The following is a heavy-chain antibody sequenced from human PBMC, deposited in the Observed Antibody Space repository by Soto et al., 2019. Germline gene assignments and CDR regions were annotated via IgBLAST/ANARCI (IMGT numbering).Heavy chain of an antibody. CDR3: ARDQWAGPMNYYYYYGMDV. CDR1: GGTFSSYA. J-gene: IGHJ6*02. D-gene: IGHD2-8*01. CDR2: IIPIFGTA. Sequence: VASVKVSCKASGGTFSSYAISWVRQAPGQGLEWMGGIIPIFGTANYAQKFQGRVTITADESTSTAYMELSSLRSEDTAVYYCARDQWAGPMNYYYYYGMDVWGQGTTVTVSS. V-gene: IGHV1-69*13.